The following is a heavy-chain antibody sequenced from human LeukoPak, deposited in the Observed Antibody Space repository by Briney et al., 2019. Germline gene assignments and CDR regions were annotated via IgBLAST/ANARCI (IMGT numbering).Heavy chain of an antibody. Sequence: GGSLRLSCAASGFTVSSNYMSWVRQAPGKGLEWVSIIYSGGSTFYADSVKGRFTISRDNSKNTLYLQMNSLRAEDTAVYYCAKGDNNWNYRSGTYYYYMDVWGKGTTVTVSS. CDR3: AKGDNNWNYRSGTYYYYMDV. D-gene: IGHD1-7*01. CDR2: IYSGGST. J-gene: IGHJ6*03. CDR1: GFTVSSNY. V-gene: IGHV3-53*01.